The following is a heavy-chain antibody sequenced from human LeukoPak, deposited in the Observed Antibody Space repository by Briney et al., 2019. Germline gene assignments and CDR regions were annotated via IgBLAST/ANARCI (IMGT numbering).Heavy chain of an antibody. CDR1: GFTFSSYA. CDR2: SSGSGRST. V-gene: IGHV3-23*01. J-gene: IGHJ4*02. Sequence: GGSLRLSCAASGFTFSSYAMSWVRQAPGKGLEWVSASSGSGRSTYYADSVKGRFTISRDNSKNTLYLQMSSLRAEDTALYYCARGYDYVWGSYRRADYFDYWGQGALVTVSS. D-gene: IGHD3-16*02. CDR3: ARGYDYVWGSYRRADYFDY.